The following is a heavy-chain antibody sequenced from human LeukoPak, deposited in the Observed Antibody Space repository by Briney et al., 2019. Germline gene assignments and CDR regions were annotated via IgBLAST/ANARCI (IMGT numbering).Heavy chain of an antibody. J-gene: IGHJ4*02. CDR3: ARDLIYYGSGSYYRGLDY. V-gene: IGHV3-48*03. CDR2: ISSSGSTI. D-gene: IGHD3-10*01. Sequence: GGSLRLSCAASGFTFSSYEMNWVRQAPGKGLEWVSYISSSGSTIYYADSVKGRFTISRDNAKNSLYLQMNSLRAEDTAVYYCARDLIYYGSGSYYRGLDYWGQGTLVTVSS. CDR1: GFTFSSYE.